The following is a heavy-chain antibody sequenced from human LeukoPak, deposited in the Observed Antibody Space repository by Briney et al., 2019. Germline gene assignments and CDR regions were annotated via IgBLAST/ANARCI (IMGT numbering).Heavy chain of an antibody. CDR3: ARDYADYVGYFFFDY. CDR2: ISGGGETT. Sequence: PGGSLRLPCAASGFTFNNYAMNWVRQAPGKGLEWVSSISGGGETTYYADSAKGRFTISRDNSQNTLYLQMSSLRAEDTAVYYCARDYADYVGYFFFDYWGQGTLVTVSS. CDR1: GFTFNNYA. J-gene: IGHJ5*01. D-gene: IGHD4-17*01. V-gene: IGHV3-23*01.